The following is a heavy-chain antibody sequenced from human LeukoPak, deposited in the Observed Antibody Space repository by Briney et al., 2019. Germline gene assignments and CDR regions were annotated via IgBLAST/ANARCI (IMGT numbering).Heavy chain of an antibody. CDR2: ISAYNGNT. Sequence: SVKVSCKASGCTFTSYGISWVRQAPGQGLEWMGWISAYNGNTNYAQKLQGRVTMTTDTSTSTAYMELRSLRSDDTAVYYCAREERSIAGAGPNWFDPWGQGTQVTVSS. V-gene: IGHV1-18*01. J-gene: IGHJ5*02. D-gene: IGHD6-19*01. CDR1: GCTFTSYG. CDR3: AREERSIAGAGPNWFDP.